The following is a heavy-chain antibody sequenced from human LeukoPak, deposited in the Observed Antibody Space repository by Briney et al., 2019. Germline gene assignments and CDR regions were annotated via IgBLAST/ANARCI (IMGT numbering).Heavy chain of an antibody. J-gene: IGHJ4*02. CDR2: ITGGGDSM. CDR3: AKENPVGGTNYFDY. Sequence: PGGSLRLSCAASGFTFSRFPMSWLRQAPGKVLEWVSAITGGGDSMYYADSVKGRFTISRDNSKNTLYLQMNTLRAEDRAVYYCAKENPVGGTNYFDYWGQGTLVTVAS. CDR1: GFTFSRFP. D-gene: IGHD1-26*01. V-gene: IGHV3-23*01.